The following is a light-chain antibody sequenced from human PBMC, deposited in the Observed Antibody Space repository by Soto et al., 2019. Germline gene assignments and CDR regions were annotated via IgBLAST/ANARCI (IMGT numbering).Light chain of an antibody. CDR2: GAS. V-gene: IGKV3-20*01. CDR1: QSVSGSY. CDR3: QQYGSSTWT. Sequence: EIVLTQSPGTLSLSPGERATLSCRASQSVSGSYLAWYQQKAGQAPRLLIYGASIRATGIPDRFSGSGSGTDFTLTISRLEPEDFAVYYCQQYGSSTWTFGQGTNVEIK. J-gene: IGKJ1*01.